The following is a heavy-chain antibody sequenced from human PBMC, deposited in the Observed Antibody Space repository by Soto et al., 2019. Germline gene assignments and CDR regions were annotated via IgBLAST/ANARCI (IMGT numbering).Heavy chain of an antibody. J-gene: IGHJ4*02. Sequence: GESLKISCRGFGYTFNTYWIGWVRQMSGKGLEWMGVMSPGNSDIRYSPAFQGQVSISADTSISTAYLQWSSLKTSDSGMYYCARQGRTSASSDFWGQGTLVTVSS. CDR1: GYTFNTYW. D-gene: IGHD2-21*01. CDR3: ARQGRTSASSDF. CDR2: MSPGNSDI. V-gene: IGHV5-51*01.